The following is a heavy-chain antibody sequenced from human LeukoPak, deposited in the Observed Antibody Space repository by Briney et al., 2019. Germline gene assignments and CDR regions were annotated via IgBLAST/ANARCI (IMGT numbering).Heavy chain of an antibody. CDR2: IIPIFGTA. Sequence: ASVKVSCKASGGTFSSYAISWVRQAPGQGLEWMGGIIPIFGTASYAQKFQGRVTITADESTSTAYMELSSLRSEDTAVYYCARNTRLRDENYYYYGMDVWGQGTTVTVSS. D-gene: IGHD5-12*01. CDR1: GGTFSSYA. V-gene: IGHV1-69*13. CDR3: ARNTRLRDENYYYYGMDV. J-gene: IGHJ6*02.